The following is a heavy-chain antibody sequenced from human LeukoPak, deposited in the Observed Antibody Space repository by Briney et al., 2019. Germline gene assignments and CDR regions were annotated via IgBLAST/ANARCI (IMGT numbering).Heavy chain of an antibody. CDR1: GFTFNNYA. D-gene: IGHD2-15*01. J-gene: IGHJ6*03. CDR2: IKSKTDGGTT. V-gene: IGHV3-15*01. Sequence: GGSLRLSCTASGFTFNNYAMTWVRQAPGKGLEWVGRIKSKTDGGTTDYAAPVKGRFTISRDDSKNTLYLQMNSLKTEDTAVYYCTTDLQYCSGGSCYDEPRYYYYYMDVWGKGTTVTVSS. CDR3: TTDLQYCSGGSCYDEPRYYYYYMDV.